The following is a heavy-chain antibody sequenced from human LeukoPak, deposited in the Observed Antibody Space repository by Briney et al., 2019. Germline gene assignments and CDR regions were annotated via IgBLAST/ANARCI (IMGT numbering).Heavy chain of an antibody. D-gene: IGHD3-3*01. CDR2: IYHSGST. CDR3: ARDSSITIFGVVIHDAFDI. J-gene: IGHJ3*02. V-gene: IGHV4-38-2*02. CDR1: GYSISSGYY. Sequence: PSGTLSLTCTVSGYSISSGYYWGWIRQPPGKGLEWIGSIYHSGSTYYNPSLKSRVTISVDTSKNQFSLKLSSVTAADTAVYYCARDSSITIFGVVIHDAFDIWGQGTMVTVSS.